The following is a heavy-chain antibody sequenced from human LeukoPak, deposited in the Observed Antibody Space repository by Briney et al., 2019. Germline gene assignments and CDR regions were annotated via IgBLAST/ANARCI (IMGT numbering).Heavy chain of an antibody. CDR3: ARDYYDSSGPHDAFDI. J-gene: IGHJ3*02. CDR1: GFTFDDYG. CDR2: INWNGGST. Sequence: GGSLRLSCAASGFTFDDYGMSWVRQAPGKGLEWVSGINWNGGSTGYADSVKGRFTISRDNAKNSLYLQMNSLRAVDTALYYCARDYYDSSGPHDAFDIWGQGTMVTVSS. V-gene: IGHV3-20*04. D-gene: IGHD3-22*01.